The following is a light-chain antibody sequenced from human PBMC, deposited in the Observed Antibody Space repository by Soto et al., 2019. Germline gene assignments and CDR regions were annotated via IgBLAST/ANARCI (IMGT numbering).Light chain of an antibody. CDR1: QSVSSSY. Sequence: EIVLTQSPGTLSLSPGERATLSCRASQSVSSSYLAWYQQKPGQAPRLLIYGASSRATGIPDRFSGSGSGTDLTLTLSSLEPDDSAVYYCQQYGSSPWTFGQGTKVEIK. V-gene: IGKV3-20*01. J-gene: IGKJ1*01. CDR2: GAS. CDR3: QQYGSSPWT.